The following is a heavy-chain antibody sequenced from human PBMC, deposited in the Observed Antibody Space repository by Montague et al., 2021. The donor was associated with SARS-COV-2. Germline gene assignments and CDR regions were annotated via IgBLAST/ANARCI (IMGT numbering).Heavy chain of an antibody. J-gene: IGHJ4*02. Sequence: SETLSLTCSVSGGSVSGYYWAWIRQPPGKGLEWIGHIHYTGTSTYNPSLKSRVTMSIDTPKNHFSLNLTSVAAADAGVYYCARGLVYTSRFRFFAYWGQGALVTVSS. CDR2: IHYTGTS. CDR1: GGSVSGYY. D-gene: IGHD2-2*02. CDR3: ARGLVYTSRFRFFAY. V-gene: IGHV4-59*02.